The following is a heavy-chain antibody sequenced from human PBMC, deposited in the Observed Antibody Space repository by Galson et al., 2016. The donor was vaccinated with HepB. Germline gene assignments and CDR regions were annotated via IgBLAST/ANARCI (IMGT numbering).Heavy chain of an antibody. V-gene: IGHV3-23*01. CDR3: AKDPPVTADPNDAFDV. CDR2: ISGSAGST. CDR1: GFTFSTYA. D-gene: IGHD4-17*01. J-gene: IGHJ3*01. Sequence: SLRLSCAASGFTFSTYAMSWVRQAPGKGLEWVSVISGSAGSTYYADSVNGRFTISRDNSNNTLYLQMHSLRSEDTAVYYCAKDPPVTADPNDAFDVWGQGTKVTVSS.